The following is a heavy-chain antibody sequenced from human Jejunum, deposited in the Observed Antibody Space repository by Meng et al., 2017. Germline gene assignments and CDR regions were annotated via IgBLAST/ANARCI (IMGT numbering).Heavy chain of an antibody. D-gene: IGHD2-2*01. Sequence: QVQLQESGPGLVKPSGTLSLTCAVSGGYINKENWWSWVRQSPERGLEWIGEIYHGGNTNYNPSLKRRVTMSVDESTNQMSLKLTPVTAADTAVYYCVRGEFAMLARFDFWGQGILVTVSS. J-gene: IGHJ4*02. V-gene: IGHV4-4*02. CDR1: GGYINKENW. CDR3: VRGEFAMLARFDF. CDR2: IYHGGNT.